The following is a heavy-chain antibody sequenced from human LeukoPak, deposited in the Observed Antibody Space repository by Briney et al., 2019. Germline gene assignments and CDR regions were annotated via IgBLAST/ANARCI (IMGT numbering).Heavy chain of an antibody. V-gene: IGHV3-74*01. CDR3: ARDYGRSRDYGMDV. D-gene: IGHD3-10*01. CDR2: INSDGSST. CDR1: GFTFSNYW. Sequence: GGSLRLSCAASGFTFSNYWMHWVRQAPGPGLVWVSRINSDGSSTTYADSVKGRFTISRDNAKNTLYLQMNSLRAEDTAVYYCARDYGRSRDYGMDVWGQGTTVTVSS. J-gene: IGHJ6*02.